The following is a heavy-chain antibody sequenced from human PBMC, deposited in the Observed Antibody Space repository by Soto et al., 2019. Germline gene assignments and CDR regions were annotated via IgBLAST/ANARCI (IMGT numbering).Heavy chain of an antibody. CDR2: IYYSGST. D-gene: IGHD3-22*01. Sequence: PSETLSPTCTVPGGSISSSSYYWGWIRQHPGKGLEWLGSIYYSGSTSYNPSHNSRGTISVAPSKNQFSRKLIPVTAADTAVYYCASPKFLPMIVAYGGAFDIWGQGTMVTVSS. J-gene: IGHJ3*02. V-gene: IGHV4-39*01. CDR1: GGSISSSSYY. CDR3: ASPKFLPMIVAYGGAFDI.